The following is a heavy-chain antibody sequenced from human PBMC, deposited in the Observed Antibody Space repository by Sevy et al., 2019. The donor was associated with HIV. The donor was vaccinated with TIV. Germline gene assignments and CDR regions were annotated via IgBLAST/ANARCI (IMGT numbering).Heavy chain of an antibody. Sequence: GGSLRLSCAASGFTFADHAFHWVRQAPGKGLEWVAIISFDGRNKRLAESVKGRFTISRDDSKKAVYLQMTGLRPEDTAVYYCARDHCTDGACFRSGYFDYWGQGTLVTVSS. CDR2: ISFDGRNK. CDR3: ARDHCTDGACFRSGYFDY. V-gene: IGHV3-30*04. J-gene: IGHJ4*02. D-gene: IGHD2-8*01. CDR1: GFTFADHA.